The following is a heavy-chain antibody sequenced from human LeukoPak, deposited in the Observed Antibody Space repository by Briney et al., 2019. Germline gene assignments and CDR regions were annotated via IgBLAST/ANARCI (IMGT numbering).Heavy chain of an antibody. J-gene: IGHJ4*02. CDR2: IYPGDSDP. V-gene: IGHV5-51*01. CDR3: VRHGLGSSWFGFDY. D-gene: IGHD6-13*01. Sequence: TISCEGSGYTFTTYWIGWVRQMPGKGLEWMGIIYPGDSDPRYSPSFQGQVTISADTSISTAYLRWSSLKASDSAMYYCVRHGLGSSWFGFDYWGQGTLVTVSS. CDR1: GYTFTTYW.